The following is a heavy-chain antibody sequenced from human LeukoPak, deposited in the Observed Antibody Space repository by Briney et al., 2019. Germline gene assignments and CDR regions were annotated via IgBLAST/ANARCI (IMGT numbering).Heavy chain of an antibody. D-gene: IGHD4-17*01. CDR2: IYWDDDK. CDR3: AHIYRPTGDYGDPRGYNY. V-gene: IGHV2-5*02. Sequence: SGPTLVNPTQTLTLTCTFSGFSLRTRGGGVGWIRQPPGKALEWLSLIYWDDDKRYSPSLKSRHTITKDTSKNHVVLTMTNMDPVDTATYYCAHIYRPTGDYGDPRGYNYWGLGTLVTVSS. J-gene: IGHJ4*02. CDR1: GFSLRTRGGG.